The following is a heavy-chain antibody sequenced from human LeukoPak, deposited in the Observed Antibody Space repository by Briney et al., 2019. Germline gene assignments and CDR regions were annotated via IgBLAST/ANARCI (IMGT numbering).Heavy chain of an antibody. Sequence: SETLSLTCTVSGGSISSGSYYWSWIRQPAGKGLEWIGRIYTSGSTNYNPSLKSRVTISVDTSKNQFSLKLSSVTAADTAVYYSARHHNWNDVHWFDPWGQGTQVTVSS. V-gene: IGHV4-61*02. J-gene: IGHJ5*02. CDR1: GGSISSGSYY. CDR3: ARHHNWNDVHWFDP. D-gene: IGHD1-1*01. CDR2: IYTSGST.